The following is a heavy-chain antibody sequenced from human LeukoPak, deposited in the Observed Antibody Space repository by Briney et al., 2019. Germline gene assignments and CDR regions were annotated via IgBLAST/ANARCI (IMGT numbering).Heavy chain of an antibody. D-gene: IGHD6-13*01. Sequence: GGSLRLSCAASGFTFSSYWMSWVRQAPGKGLEWVAVISYDGSNKYYADSVKGRFTISRDNSKNTLYLQMNSLRAEDTAVYYCAREGTQAAAGIHDYWGQGTLVTVSS. CDR2: ISYDGSNK. J-gene: IGHJ4*02. V-gene: IGHV3-30*03. CDR1: GFTFSSYW. CDR3: AREGTQAAAGIHDY.